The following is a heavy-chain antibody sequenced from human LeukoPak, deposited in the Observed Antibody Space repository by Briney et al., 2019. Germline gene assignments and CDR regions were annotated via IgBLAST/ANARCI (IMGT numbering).Heavy chain of an antibody. CDR1: GFTFSSYG. Sequence: PGGSLRLSCAASGFTFSSYGMHWVRQAPGKGLEWVAVIWYDGSNKYYADSVKGRFTISRDNSKNTLYLQMNSLRAEDTAVYYCAKDRGHNPLDYWGQGTLVTVSS. D-gene: IGHD5-12*01. J-gene: IGHJ4*02. V-gene: IGHV3-30*02. CDR3: AKDRGHNPLDY. CDR2: IWYDGSNK.